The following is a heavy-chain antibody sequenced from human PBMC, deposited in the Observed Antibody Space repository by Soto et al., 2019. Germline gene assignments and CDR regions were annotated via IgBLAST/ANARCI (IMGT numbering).Heavy chain of an antibody. V-gene: IGHV3-15*01. D-gene: IGHD1-7*01. Sequence: PGGSLRLSCAASGFTFSNAWMNWVRQAPGKGLEWVGRIKTKSDGGTTDYAAPVKGRFTISRGDSRNTLYLQMNSLKAEDTAVYYCTALTGTTMALDYWGQGTLVTVSS. CDR2: IKTKSDGGTT. CDR1: GFTFSNAW. J-gene: IGHJ4*02. CDR3: TALTGTTMALDY.